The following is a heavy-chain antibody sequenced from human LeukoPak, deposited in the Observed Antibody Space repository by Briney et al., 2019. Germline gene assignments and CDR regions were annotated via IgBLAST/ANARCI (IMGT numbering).Heavy chain of an antibody. CDR2: IYSGGST. D-gene: IGHD6-13*01. Sequence: GGSLRLSCAASGFTVSSNYRSWVRQAPGKGLEWVSVIYSGGSTYYADSVKGRFTISRDNSKNTLYLQMNSLRAEDTAVYYCASSSSWYPYFDYWGQGTLVTVSS. V-gene: IGHV3-53*01. J-gene: IGHJ4*02. CDR3: ASSSSWYPYFDY. CDR1: GFTVSSNY.